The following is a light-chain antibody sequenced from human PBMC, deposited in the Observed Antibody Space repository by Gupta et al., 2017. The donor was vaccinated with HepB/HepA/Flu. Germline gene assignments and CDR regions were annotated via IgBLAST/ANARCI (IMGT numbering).Light chain of an antibody. J-gene: IGLJ2*01. CDR3: SSYSSTSAYIL. V-gene: IGLV2-14*01. CDR2: DVS. CDR1: SSDVGGFKH. Sequence: QSALTQPASVSGSPGQSINISCTGTSSDVGGFKHVSWYQQHPGKAPKLIIYDVSDRPSGISSRFSGSKSGNTASLSISGLLSEDEAEYFCSSYSSTSAYILFGGGTKLTVL.